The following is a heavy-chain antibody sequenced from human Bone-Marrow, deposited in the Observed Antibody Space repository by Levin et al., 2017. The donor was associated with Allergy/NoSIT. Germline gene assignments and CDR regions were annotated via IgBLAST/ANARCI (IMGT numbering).Heavy chain of an antibody. Sequence: GGSLRLSCEASGFTFSVFSLNWVRQAPGKGLEWVSYISASGSTTHYADSVKGRFTISRDDAKNSLYLQMNSLRAEDTAVYYCATSYYYGSGNYYTYYFDYWGQGILVTVSS. CDR2: ISASGSTT. D-gene: IGHD3-10*01. V-gene: IGHV3-48*01. CDR1: GFTFSVFS. CDR3: ATSYYYGSGNYYTYYFDY. J-gene: IGHJ4*02.